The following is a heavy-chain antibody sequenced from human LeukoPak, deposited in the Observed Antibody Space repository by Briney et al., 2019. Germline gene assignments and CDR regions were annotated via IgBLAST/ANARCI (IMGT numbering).Heavy chain of an antibody. D-gene: IGHD1-1*01. J-gene: IGHJ5*02. CDR2: IYTSGST. CDR3: ARGRNDGKAEGSNWFDP. CDR1: GGSISSYY. Sequence: PSETLSLTCTVSGGSISSYYWSWIRQPAGKGLEWIGRIYTSGSTNYNPSLKSRVTMSVDTSKNQFSLKLSSVTAADTAVYYCARGRNDGKAEGSNWFDPWGQGTLVTVSS. V-gene: IGHV4-4*07.